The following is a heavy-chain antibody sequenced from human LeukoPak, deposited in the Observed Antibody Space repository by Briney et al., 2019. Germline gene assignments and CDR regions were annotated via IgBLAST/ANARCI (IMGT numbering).Heavy chain of an antibody. Sequence: SETLSLTCAVSGYSISSGYYWGWIRQPPGKGPEWIGSIYHSGSTYYSPSLKSRVTISVDTSKNQFSLKLSSVTAADTAVYYCARVRGYSYGYYYYHYYMDVWGKGTTVTVSS. CDR3: ARVRGYSYGYYYYHYYMDV. D-gene: IGHD5-18*01. CDR2: IYHSGST. V-gene: IGHV4-38-2*01. CDR1: GYSISSGYY. J-gene: IGHJ6*03.